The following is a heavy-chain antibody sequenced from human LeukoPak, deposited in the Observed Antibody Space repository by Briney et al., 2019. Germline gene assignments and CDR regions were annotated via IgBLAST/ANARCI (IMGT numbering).Heavy chain of an antibody. CDR3: TRGDRGYAESLY. J-gene: IGHJ4*02. CDR2: IKEDGNED. CDR1: GFSFREHW. D-gene: IGHD5-12*01. Sequence: GGSLRLSCTVSGFSFREHWMSWVRQAPGKGLEWVGNIKEDGNEDYYVDSVEGRFVIFRDNAKDSLYLQMHSLRAEDTAVYYCTRGDRGYAESLYWGRGTLVTVSS. V-gene: IGHV3-7*02.